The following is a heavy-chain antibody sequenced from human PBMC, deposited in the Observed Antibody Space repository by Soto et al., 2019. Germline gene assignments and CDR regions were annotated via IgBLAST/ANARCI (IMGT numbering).Heavy chain of an antibody. CDR1: GFIFSTYG. CDR2: ISFDGRQK. D-gene: IGHD2-15*01. J-gene: IGHJ4*02. CDR3: AKDESRYCTDSTCYPTDY. Sequence: GGSLRLSCAASGFIFSTYGMHWVRQAPGKGLEWVALISFDGRQKYYAESLKGRFTISRDNSKDMLYLEVNSLRAEDTAVYYCAKDESRYCTDSTCYPTDYWGQGTLVTVSS. V-gene: IGHV3-30*18.